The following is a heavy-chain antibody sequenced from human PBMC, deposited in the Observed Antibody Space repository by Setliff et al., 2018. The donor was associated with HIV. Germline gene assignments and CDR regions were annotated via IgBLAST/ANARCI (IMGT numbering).Heavy chain of an antibody. CDR3: ARTRAPYFFDP. V-gene: IGHV4-4*08. CDR2: VSSIGNT. J-gene: IGHJ5*02. CDR1: GISINGYY. D-gene: IGHD1-26*01. Sequence: SETLSLTCSVSGISINGYYWSWIRQSPRTRLEWIGYVSSIGNTNYNPSLKSRVTISVDTSKNQFSLQLNSVTAADTAVYFCARTRAPYFFDPWGQGTLVTVSS.